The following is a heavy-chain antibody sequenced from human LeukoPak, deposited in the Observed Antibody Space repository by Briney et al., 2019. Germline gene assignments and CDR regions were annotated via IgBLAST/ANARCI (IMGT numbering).Heavy chain of an antibody. CDR3: ARTLYCSGATCFSPELLDT. J-gene: IGHJ5*02. V-gene: IGHV4-38-2*01. CDR1: GYSISSGYH. D-gene: IGHD2-15*01. Sequence: PSETLSLTCAVSGYSISSGYHWGFVRQPPGKGPVWIESMFHGGNTYCNPSLKSRVTMSIDTSMNQFSLNLTSVTAADTAVYFCARTLYCSGATCFSPELLDTWGQGTLVTVSS. CDR2: MFHGGNT.